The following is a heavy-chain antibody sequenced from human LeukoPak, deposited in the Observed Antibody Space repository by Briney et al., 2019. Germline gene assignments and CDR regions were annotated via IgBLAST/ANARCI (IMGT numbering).Heavy chain of an antibody. Sequence: GGSLRLSCAASGFTFSSYAMSWVRQAPGKGLEWVSAISGSGGSTYYADSVKGRFTISRDNSKNTLYLQMSSLRAEDTAVYYCAKGDHYYDSSGYYLLDYWGQGTLVTVSS. CDR3: AKGDHYYDSSGYYLLDY. V-gene: IGHV3-23*01. J-gene: IGHJ4*02. CDR1: GFTFSSYA. D-gene: IGHD3-22*01. CDR2: ISGSGGST.